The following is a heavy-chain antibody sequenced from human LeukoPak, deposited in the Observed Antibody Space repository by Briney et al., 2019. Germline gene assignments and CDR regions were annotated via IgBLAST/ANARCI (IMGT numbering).Heavy chain of an antibody. CDR2: IYGIGGNI. D-gene: IGHD6-19*01. CDR3: AREATPDKSGWVYFDS. Sequence: SGGSLRLSCVTSRFTFSDYEMSWVRQPPGKRLEWISYIYGIGGNIHDVDSVKGRFTVSRDNTKNSLFLQMNSLRVEDTAVYYCAREATPDKSGWVYFDSWGQGNLVTVSS. J-gene: IGHJ4*02. V-gene: IGHV3-48*03. CDR1: RFTFSDYE.